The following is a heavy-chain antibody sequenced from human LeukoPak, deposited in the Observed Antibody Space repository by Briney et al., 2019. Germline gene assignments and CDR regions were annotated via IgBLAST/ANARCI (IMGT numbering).Heavy chain of an antibody. Sequence: GGSLRLSCAASGFTFSTYAMHWVRQAPGKGLEWVAVISYDGSNEYYADSVKGRFTISRDNSKNTLYLQMNSLRAEDTAVYYCAREVWGQVYFDYWGQGTLVTVSS. J-gene: IGHJ4*02. D-gene: IGHD7-27*01. CDR2: ISYDGSNE. CDR3: AREVWGQVYFDY. V-gene: IGHV3-30-3*01. CDR1: GFTFSTYA.